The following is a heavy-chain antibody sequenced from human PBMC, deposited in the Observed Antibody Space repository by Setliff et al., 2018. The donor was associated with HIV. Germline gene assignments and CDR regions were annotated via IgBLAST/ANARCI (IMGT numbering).Heavy chain of an antibody. CDR1: GNRFANHW. J-gene: IGHJ3*02. D-gene: IGHD2-21*01. V-gene: IGHV5-51*01. Sequence: HGESLKISCKAFGNRFANHWIAWVRQMPGKGAEWGGFIYTGDSGTHYTPAFQGRVTIPADKSITTVYLQWTSRQRSDTAMYYCARHKVAMSMLVVQDPGPFDNWGQGTMVTVSS. CDR2: IYTGDSGT. CDR3: ARHKVAMSMLVVQDPGPFDN.